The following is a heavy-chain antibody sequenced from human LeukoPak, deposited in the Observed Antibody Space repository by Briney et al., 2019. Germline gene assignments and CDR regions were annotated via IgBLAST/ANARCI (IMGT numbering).Heavy chain of an antibody. CDR2: FDPEDGET. V-gene: IGHV1-24*01. Sequence: ASVKVSCKVSGYTLTELSMHWVRQAPGKGLEWMGGFDPEDGETIYAQKFQGRVTMTEDTSTDTAYMELSSLRSEDTAVYYCATTGPEGYYYYYMGVWGKGTTVTVSS. CDR3: ATTGPEGYYYYYMGV. D-gene: IGHD1-14*01. CDR1: GYTLTELS. J-gene: IGHJ6*03.